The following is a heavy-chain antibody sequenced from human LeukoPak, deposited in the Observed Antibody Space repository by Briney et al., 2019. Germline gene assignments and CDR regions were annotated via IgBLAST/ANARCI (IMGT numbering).Heavy chain of an antibody. CDR2: ISAYNGNT. D-gene: IGHD5-24*01. V-gene: IGHV1-18*01. CDR3: ARWLQSDLDY. J-gene: IGHJ4*02. Sequence: ASVKVSCKASGYTFTSYGISWVRQAPGQGLEWMGWISAYNGNTNYAQKFQGRVTMTRDTSTSTVYMELSSLRSEDTAVYYCARWLQSDLDYWGQGTLVTVSS. CDR1: GYTFTSYG.